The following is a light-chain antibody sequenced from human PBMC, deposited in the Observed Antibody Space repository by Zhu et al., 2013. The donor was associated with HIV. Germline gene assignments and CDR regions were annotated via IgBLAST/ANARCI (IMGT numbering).Light chain of an antibody. Sequence: QSALTQPASVSGSPGQSITISCTGTSSDIGSYNLVSWYQQHPGKAPKLVIYEVSNRPSGVSNRFSGSKSGNTASLIISGLQAENEADYYCSSYSSSGARVFGGGTKLTVL. J-gene: IGLJ3*02. V-gene: IGLV2-14*02. CDR1: SSDIGSYNL. CDR2: EVS. CDR3: SSYSSSGARV.